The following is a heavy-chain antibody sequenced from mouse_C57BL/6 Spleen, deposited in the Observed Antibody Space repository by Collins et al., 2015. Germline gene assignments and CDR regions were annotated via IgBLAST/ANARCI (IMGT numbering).Heavy chain of an antibody. Sequence: QVQLQQPGAELVMPGASVKLFCKASGYTFTSYWMHWVKQRPGQGLEWIGEIDPSDSYTNYNQKFEAKSTLTVDKSSSTAYMQLSSLTSEDSAVYYCAKGGGYGFAYWGQGTLVTVSA. CDR3: AKGGGYGFAY. V-gene: IGHV1-69*01. D-gene: IGHD2-14*01. J-gene: IGHJ3*01. CDR2: IDPSDSYT. CDR1: GYTFTSYW.